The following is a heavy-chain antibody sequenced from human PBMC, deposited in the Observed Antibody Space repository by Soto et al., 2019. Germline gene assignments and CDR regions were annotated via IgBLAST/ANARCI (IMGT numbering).Heavy chain of an antibody. CDR2: IYYSGST. J-gene: IGHJ3*02. CDR1: GGSISSGGYY. Sequence: ILSLTCTVSGGSISSGGYYGSWILQHPGKGLEWIGYIYYSGSTYYNPSLTSRGTISVDTSKNQFSLKLSSVTAAYTAVYYCASRGDMIPAFDMWGQGTMVT. V-gene: IGHV4-31*03. D-gene: IGHD3-3*01. CDR3: ASRGDMIPAFDM.